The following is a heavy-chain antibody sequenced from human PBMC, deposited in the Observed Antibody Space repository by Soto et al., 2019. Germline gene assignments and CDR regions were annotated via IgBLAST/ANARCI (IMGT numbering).Heavy chain of an antibody. V-gene: IGHV4-39*01. Sequence: QLQVQESGPGLVKPSETLSLTCTVSGRSISSRGYYWGWIRQPPGKGLEWIGSMYYGVSTYYNPSLKSRLTVSLDVSKSLCYLNLSLVTAANTVVYYCSSLPSRLLVDYLGQGTLVTVS. D-gene: IGHD3-3*01. CDR2: MYYGVST. CDR1: GRSISSRGYY. CDR3: SSLPSRLLVDY. J-gene: IGHJ4*02.